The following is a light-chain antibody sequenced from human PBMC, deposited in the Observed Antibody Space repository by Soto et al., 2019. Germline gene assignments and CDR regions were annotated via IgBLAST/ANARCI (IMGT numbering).Light chain of an antibody. Sequence: QSVLTQPASVSGSPGQSITISCTGINSDVGGNKYVSWYQQYPGKVPKLLINKVTNRPSGVSYRFSGSKSGNTASLNISALLAEDEADYFCASSASDSLYVVGTGTKVTVL. J-gene: IGLJ1*01. CDR1: NSDVGGNKY. V-gene: IGLV2-14*01. CDR3: ASSASDSLYV. CDR2: KVT.